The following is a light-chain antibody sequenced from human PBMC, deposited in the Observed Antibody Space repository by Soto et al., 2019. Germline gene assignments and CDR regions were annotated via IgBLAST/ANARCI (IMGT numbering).Light chain of an antibody. Sequence: QSVLTQPPSVSEAPRQRVTISCSGGSSNIGNNAANWYQQVPRKAPKLLIYYDDLVASGVSDRFSGSKSDTSASLAISGLQSEDEAVYYCAAWDDSLNGWVFGGGTKVTVL. CDR3: AAWDDSLNGWV. CDR1: SSNIGNNA. V-gene: IGLV1-36*01. CDR2: YDD. J-gene: IGLJ3*02.